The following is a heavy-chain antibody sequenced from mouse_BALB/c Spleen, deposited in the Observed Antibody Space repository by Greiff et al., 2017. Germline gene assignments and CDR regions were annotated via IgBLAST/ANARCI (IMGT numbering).Heavy chain of an antibody. J-gene: IGHJ4*01. D-gene: IGHD3-1*01. CDR1: GYTFTSYV. Sequence: EVQLQQSGPELVKPGASVKMSCKASGYTFTSYVMHWVKQKPGQGLEWIGYINPYNDGTKYNEKFKGKATLTSDKSSSTAYMELSSLTSEDSAVYYGAREGSGYVMDYWGQGTSVTVSS. V-gene: IGHV1-14*01. CDR3: AREGSGYVMDY. CDR2: INPYNDGT.